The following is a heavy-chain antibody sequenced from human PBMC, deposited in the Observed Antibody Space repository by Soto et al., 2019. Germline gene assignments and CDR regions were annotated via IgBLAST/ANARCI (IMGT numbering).Heavy chain of an antibody. D-gene: IGHD4-4*01. CDR2: ISSSSSHI. V-gene: IGHV3-48*01. J-gene: IGHJ4*02. CDR1: GFTFSYYS. CDR3: ARDRNDYSLDC. Sequence: GGSLRLSCAASGFTFSYYSMNWVRQSPGKGLEWVSYISSSSSHIYYADSVEGRFTISRDNAKNSLFLQMNSLRAEDTAVYFCARDRNDYSLDCWGQGTLVTVS.